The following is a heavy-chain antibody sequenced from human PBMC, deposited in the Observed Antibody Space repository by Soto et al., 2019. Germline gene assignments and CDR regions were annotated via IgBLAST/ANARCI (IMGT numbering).Heavy chain of an antibody. CDR2: ISGSGGST. CDR1: GFTFSSYA. V-gene: IGHV3-23*01. D-gene: IGHD6-13*01. Sequence: GSLRLSCAASGFTFSSYAMSWVRQAPGKGLEWVSAISGSGGSTYYADSVKGRFTISRDNSKNTLYLQMNSLRAEDTAVYYCAKVNSGYSSRDLNQLYNWFDPWGQGTLVTVSS. J-gene: IGHJ5*02. CDR3: AKVNSGYSSRDLNQLYNWFDP.